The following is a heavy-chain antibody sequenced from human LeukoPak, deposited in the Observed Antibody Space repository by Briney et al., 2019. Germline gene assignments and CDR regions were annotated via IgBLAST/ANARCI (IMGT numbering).Heavy chain of an antibody. CDR1: GYTLTELS. Sequence: ASVKVSCKVSGYTLTELSMHWVRQAPGKGLEWMGGFDPEDGETIYAQKFQGRVTMTRDTSTSTVYMELSSLRPEDTAVYYCARGGYSYHHFDYWGQGTLVTVSS. D-gene: IGHD5-18*01. J-gene: IGHJ4*02. V-gene: IGHV1-24*01. CDR3: ARGGYSYHHFDY. CDR2: FDPEDGET.